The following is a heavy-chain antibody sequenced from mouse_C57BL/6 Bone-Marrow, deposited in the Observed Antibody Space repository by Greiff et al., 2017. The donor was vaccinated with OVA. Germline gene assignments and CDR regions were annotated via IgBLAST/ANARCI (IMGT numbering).Heavy chain of an antibody. Sequence: EVQRVESGPELVKPGDSVKISCKASGYSFTGYFMNWVMQSHGKSLEWIGRINPYNGDTFYNQKFKGKATLTVDKSSSTAHMELRSLTSEDSAVYYCARGKLAWFAYWGQGTLVTVSA. V-gene: IGHV1-20*01. D-gene: IGHD4-1*01. CDR2: INPYNGDT. J-gene: IGHJ3*01. CDR1: GYSFTGYF. CDR3: ARGKLAWFAY.